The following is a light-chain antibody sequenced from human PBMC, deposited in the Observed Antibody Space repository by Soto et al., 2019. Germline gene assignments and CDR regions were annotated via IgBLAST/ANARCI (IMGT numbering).Light chain of an antibody. CDR3: QQYNDWPLT. J-gene: IGKJ1*01. CDR1: QSVSSN. CDR2: GAF. V-gene: IGKV3-15*01. Sequence: EILMTQSPVTLPVSPGERVTLSCRASQSVSSNLAWYQQKPGQAPSLLIYGAFTRATGIPARFSDTGSGTEFTLTISSLQSEDFAVYYCQQYNDWPLTFGQGTKVDIK.